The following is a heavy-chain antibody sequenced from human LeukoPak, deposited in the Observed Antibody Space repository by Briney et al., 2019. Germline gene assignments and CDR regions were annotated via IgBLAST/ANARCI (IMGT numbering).Heavy chain of an antibody. CDR2: IYHSGST. CDR3: ARGHSGYDYGLFDY. Sequence: SETLSLTCAVSGYSISSGYYWGWIRPPPGKGLEWIGIIYHSGSTYYNPSLKSRVTISVDTSKNQFSLKLSSVTAADTAVYYCARGHSGYDYGLFDYWGQGTLVTVSS. CDR1: GYSISSGYY. D-gene: IGHD5-12*01. J-gene: IGHJ4*02. V-gene: IGHV4-38-2*01.